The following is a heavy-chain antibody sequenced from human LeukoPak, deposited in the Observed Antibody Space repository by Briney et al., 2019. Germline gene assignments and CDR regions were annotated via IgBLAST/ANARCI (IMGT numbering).Heavy chain of an antibody. J-gene: IGHJ6*02. CDR2: IYPGDSDT. V-gene: IGHV5-51*01. Sequence: GESLKVSCKGSGYSFTSYWIGWVRQMPGKGLEWMGIIYPGDSDTRYSPSFQGQVTISADKSISTAYLQWSSLKASDTAMYYCARHDYCSSTSCYYYYGMDVWGQGTTVTVS. CDR3: ARHDYCSSTSCYYYYGMDV. D-gene: IGHD2-2*01. CDR1: GYSFTSYW.